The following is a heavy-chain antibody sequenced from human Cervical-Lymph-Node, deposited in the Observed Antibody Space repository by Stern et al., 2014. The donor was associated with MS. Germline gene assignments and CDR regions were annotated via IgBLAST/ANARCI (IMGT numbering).Heavy chain of an antibody. V-gene: IGHV1-2*06. J-gene: IGHJ5*02. CDR3: ARGGGTYGSWFDP. CDR2: FNPDSGGT. CDR1: GYTFTDYF. D-gene: IGHD1-26*01. Sequence: QAQLVQSGAEVKKPGASMKVSCKASGYTFTDYFIHRVRQAPGQGLEWMGRFNPDSGGTSYAQKFQGRVTMTRDTSITAAYMELSSLIYDDTAMYYCARGGGTYGSWFDPWGQGTLVTVSS.